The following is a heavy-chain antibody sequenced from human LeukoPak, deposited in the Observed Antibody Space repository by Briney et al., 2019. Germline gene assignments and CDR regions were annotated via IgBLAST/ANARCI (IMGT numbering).Heavy chain of an antibody. Sequence: GSLRLSCAASGFTSSNYAMNWVRQAPGKGLEWVSVLIGSSGSTDYAASVKGRFTISRDNSKNTVFLQMNSLRAEDTAIYYCAKGAYDYIEIGYFDSWGQGTLVTVSS. CDR2: LIGSSGST. V-gene: IGHV3-23*01. CDR1: GFTSSNYA. D-gene: IGHD5-12*01. J-gene: IGHJ4*02. CDR3: AKGAYDYIEIGYFDS.